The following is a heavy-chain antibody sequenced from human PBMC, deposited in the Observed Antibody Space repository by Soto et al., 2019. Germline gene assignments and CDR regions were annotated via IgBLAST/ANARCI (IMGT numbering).Heavy chain of an antibody. CDR2: IIPRSGTS. CDR3: AREGLVLVPSTVNSEYYYSAMDV. V-gene: IGHV1-69*01. J-gene: IGHJ6*02. Sequence: QGLEWMGGIIPRSGTSNYAQKFQGRVTITADESTSTAYMELSSLRPEDTAVYYCAREGLVLVPSTVNSEYYYSAMDVWGQGTTVPVSS. D-gene: IGHD2-2*01.